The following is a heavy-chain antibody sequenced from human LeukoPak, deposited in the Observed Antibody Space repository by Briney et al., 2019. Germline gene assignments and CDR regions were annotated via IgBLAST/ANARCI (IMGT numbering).Heavy chain of an antibody. V-gene: IGHV3-66*02. Sequence: PGGSLRLSCAASGFTFSSYAMHWVRQAPGKGLEWVSVIYSGGITYYAESVKGRFTISRDNSKNTLFLQMNSLRPEDTAIYYCARRHSSGSNWGQGTLVTVSS. D-gene: IGHD6-19*01. CDR2: IYSGGIT. CDR1: GFTFSSYA. J-gene: IGHJ4*02. CDR3: ARRHSSGSN.